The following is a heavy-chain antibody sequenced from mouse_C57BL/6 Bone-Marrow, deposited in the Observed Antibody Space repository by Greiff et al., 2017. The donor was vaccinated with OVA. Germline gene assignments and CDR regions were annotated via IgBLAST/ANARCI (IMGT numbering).Heavy chain of an antibody. CDR3: ARSPSTMITTGAYYYAMDY. V-gene: IGHV1-54*01. D-gene: IGHD2-4*01. Sequence: VQLQQSGAELVRPGTSVKVSCKASGYAFTNYLIEWVKQRPGQGLEWIGVINPGSGGTNYNEKFKGKATLTADKSSSTAYMQLSSLTSEDSAVYFCARSPSTMITTGAYYYAMDYWGQGTSVTVSS. J-gene: IGHJ4*01. CDR1: GYAFTNYL. CDR2: INPGSGGT.